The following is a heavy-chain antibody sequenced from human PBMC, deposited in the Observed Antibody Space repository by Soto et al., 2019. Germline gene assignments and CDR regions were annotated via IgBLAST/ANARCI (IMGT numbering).Heavy chain of an antibody. V-gene: IGHV3-53*01. J-gene: IGHJ6*02. CDR3: ARDMRGWWELPEDYYGMDV. CDR1: GFTVSSNY. D-gene: IGHD1-26*01. CDR2: IYSGGST. Sequence: EVQLVESGGGLIQPGGSLRLSCAASGFTVSSNYMSWVRQASGKGLEWVSVIYSGGSTYYADSVKGRFTISRDNSKNTLYLQMNSRRAEDTAVYYCARDMRGWWELPEDYYGMDVWGQGTTVTVSS.